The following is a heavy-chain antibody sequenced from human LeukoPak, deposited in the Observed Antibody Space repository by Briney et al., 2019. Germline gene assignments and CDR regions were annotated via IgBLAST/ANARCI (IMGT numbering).Heavy chain of an antibody. V-gene: IGHV3-30-3*01. CDR1: GFTFSSYA. CDR3: AKAHGYTVYDPGDY. D-gene: IGHD5/OR15-5a*01. J-gene: IGHJ4*02. Sequence: PGRSLRLSCAASGFTFSSYAMHWVRQAPGKGLEWVAVLSYDGSNKYYADSVKGRFTISRDNSKNTLYLQMNSLRAEDTAVYYCAKAHGYTVYDPGDYWGQGTLVTVSS. CDR2: LSYDGSNK.